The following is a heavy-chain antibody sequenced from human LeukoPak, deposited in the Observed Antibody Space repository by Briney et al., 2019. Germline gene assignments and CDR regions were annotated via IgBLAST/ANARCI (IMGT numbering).Heavy chain of an antibody. Sequence: GGPLRLSCAASGFIVSGKFMSWVRQAPGKGLEWVSIIHYDGKIRYAGSVGGRFTIYRDDSENTLFLQMNSLRVDDTAVYFCASGDGYLQPYWGQGTLVTVSS. CDR1: GFIVSGKF. V-gene: IGHV3-53*01. CDR3: ASGDGYLQPY. CDR2: IHYDGKI. J-gene: IGHJ4*02. D-gene: IGHD2-21*01.